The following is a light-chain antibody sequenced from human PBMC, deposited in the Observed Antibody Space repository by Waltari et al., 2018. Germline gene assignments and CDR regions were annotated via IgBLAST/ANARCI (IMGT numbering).Light chain of an antibody. V-gene: IGLV2-11*01. CDR1: SSDVF. J-gene: IGLJ1*01. Sequence: QSALPQPRSVSGSPGQSVTISCTGISSDVFVSWYQEHPGKAPKVVIYDVSKRPSGVPERFSGSKSGSTASLTISGLQDEDEADYYCCSYVSGYIYDFGTGTKVTVL. CDR2: DVS. CDR3: CSYVSGYIYD.